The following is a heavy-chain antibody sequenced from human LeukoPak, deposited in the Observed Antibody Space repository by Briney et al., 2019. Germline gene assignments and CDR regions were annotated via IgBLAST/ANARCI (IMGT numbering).Heavy chain of an antibody. CDR3: ASGADVKSVHYNDRGTYSYYFDY. CDR1: GYTFTGYY. Sequence: ASVKVSCKASGYTFTGYYIHWVRQAPGQGLECMGWINPSSGATNFAQKFQGRVTLTRDTSISTAYMELGSLKSDDTAVYYCASGADVKSVHYNDRGTYSYYFDYWGQGTLVTVSS. J-gene: IGHJ4*02. CDR2: INPSSGAT. D-gene: IGHD3-22*01. V-gene: IGHV1-2*02.